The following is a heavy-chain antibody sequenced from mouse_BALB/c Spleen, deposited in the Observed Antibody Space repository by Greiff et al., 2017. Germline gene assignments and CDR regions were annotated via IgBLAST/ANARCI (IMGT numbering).Heavy chain of an antibody. CDR2: INSNGGST. Sequence: EVQLVESGGGLVKLGGSLKLSCAASGFTFSSYYMSWVRQTPEKRLELVAAINSNGGSTYYPDTVKGRFTISRDNAKNTLYLQMSSLKSEDTALYYCARHPYDYDAWFAYWGQGTLVTVSA. CDR3: ARHPYDYDAWFAY. J-gene: IGHJ3*01. CDR1: GFTFSSYY. D-gene: IGHD2-4*01. V-gene: IGHV5-6-2*01.